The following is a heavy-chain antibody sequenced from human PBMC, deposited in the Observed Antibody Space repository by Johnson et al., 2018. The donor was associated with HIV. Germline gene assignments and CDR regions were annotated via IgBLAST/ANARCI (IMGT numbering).Heavy chain of an antibody. J-gene: IGHJ3*02. CDR3: TTFYCGGDCYAFDI. CDR2: IFSGGST. V-gene: IGHV3-66*01. D-gene: IGHD2-21*01. CDR1: GFTVSGNY. Sequence: VQLVESGGGLVQPGGSLRLSCAASGFTVSGNYMTWVRQAPGKGLEWVSVIFSGGSTYYAGFVKGRFTISRYNSKNTLYLQMNSLIAEDTAVYYCTTFYCGGDCYAFDIWGQGTLVTVSS.